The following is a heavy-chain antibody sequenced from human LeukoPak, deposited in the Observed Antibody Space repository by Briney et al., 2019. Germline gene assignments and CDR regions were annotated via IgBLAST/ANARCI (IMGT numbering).Heavy chain of an antibody. D-gene: IGHD2-2*01. Sequence: PGGSLRLSCAASGFTFSFYSMHWVRQAPGKGLEWVSCISSSGTYIYYADSVKGRFIISRDNDKNSLHLQMNILRADDTAVYYCVRDQQPEVPTSDSSPSAWGQGTRVTVSS. CDR2: ISSSGTYI. CDR1: GFTFSFYS. J-gene: IGHJ5*02. CDR3: VRDQQPEVPTSDSSPSA. V-gene: IGHV3-21*01.